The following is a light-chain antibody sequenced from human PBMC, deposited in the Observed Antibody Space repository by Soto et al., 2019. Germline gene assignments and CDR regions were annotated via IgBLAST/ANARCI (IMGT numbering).Light chain of an antibody. CDR2: NGN. J-gene: IGLJ2*01. Sequence: QSVLTQPPSASGTPGQWVTISCSGGSSDIGSNTVHWYQHLPGTAPKLLIYNGNQRPSGVPDRFSGSKSGTSASLAISGLQSDDEADYYCAAWDDSLNGPVFGGGTKLTVL. CDR1: SSDIGSNT. V-gene: IGLV1-44*01. CDR3: AAWDDSLNGPV.